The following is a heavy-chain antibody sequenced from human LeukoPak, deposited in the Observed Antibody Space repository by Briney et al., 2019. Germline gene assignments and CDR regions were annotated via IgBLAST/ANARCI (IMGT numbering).Heavy chain of an antibody. CDR2: IDPGDSDPYN. D-gene: IGHD5/OR15-5a*01. CDR1: GYSFTSYW. Sequence: GESLKISCKGSGYSFTSYWISWVRQMPGKGLEWMGRIDPGDSDPYNNYNPSFHRHVTISADKPIPPASMQWSRLKASGTGMYYCARLVYRGDYVDYWGQGTLVTVSS. CDR3: ARLVYRGDYVDY. J-gene: IGHJ4*02. V-gene: IGHV5-10-1*01.